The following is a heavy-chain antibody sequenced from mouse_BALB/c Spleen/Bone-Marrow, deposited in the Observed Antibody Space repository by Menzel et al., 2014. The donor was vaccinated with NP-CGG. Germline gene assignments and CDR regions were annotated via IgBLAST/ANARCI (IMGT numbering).Heavy chain of an antibody. CDR3: ARSHFYGNYFDY. CDR2: VSTGSTII. Sequence: EVQLVESGGGLVQPGGSRKLSCAASGFTFSNFGMHWFRQSPEKGLERVAFVSTGSTIIYYADTVKGRFTISRDNPENTLFLQMTGLRSEDTAIYYCARSHFYGNYFDYWGQGTTLTVSS. J-gene: IGHJ2*01. V-gene: IGHV5-17*02. CDR1: GFTFSNFG. D-gene: IGHD2-1*01.